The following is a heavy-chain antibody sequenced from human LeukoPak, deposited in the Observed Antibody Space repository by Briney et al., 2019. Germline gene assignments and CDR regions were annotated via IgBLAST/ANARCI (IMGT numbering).Heavy chain of an antibody. D-gene: IGHD3-3*01. CDR2: IYYSGST. J-gene: IGHJ4*02. CDR3: ASLRERSYYARGFDY. CDR1: GGSISSYY. V-gene: IGHV4-59*08. Sequence: PSETLSLTCTVSGGSISSYYWSWIRQPPGKGLEWIGYIYYSGSTNYKPSLKSRVTISVDTSKNQFSLKLSSVTAADTAVYYCASLRERSYYARGFDYWGQGTLVTVSS.